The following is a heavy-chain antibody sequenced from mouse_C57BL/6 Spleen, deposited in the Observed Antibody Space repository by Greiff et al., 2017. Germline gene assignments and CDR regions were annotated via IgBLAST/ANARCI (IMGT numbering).Heavy chain of an antibody. CDR2: IDPNSGGT. CDR1: GYTFTSYW. Sequence: QVHVKQPGAELVKPGASVKLSCKASGYTFTSYWMHWVKQRPGRGLEWIGRIDPNSGGTKYNEKFKSKATLTVDKPSSTAYMQLSSLTSEDSAVYYCARERVYGSSFWFAYWGQGTLVTVSA. D-gene: IGHD1-1*01. V-gene: IGHV1-72*01. CDR3: ARERVYGSSFWFAY. J-gene: IGHJ3*01.